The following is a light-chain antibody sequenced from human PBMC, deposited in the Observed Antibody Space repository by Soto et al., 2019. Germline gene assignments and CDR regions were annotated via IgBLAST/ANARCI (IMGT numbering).Light chain of an antibody. J-gene: IGKJ1*01. V-gene: IGKV1-5*01. CDR3: QQYMSYS. CDR1: QSGSNR. CDR2: HAS. Sequence: EIRLTQSASSLPASVGDRVSMXCRASQSGSNRFVWYHQKTGTAPKQLICHASTLESGVPSRFSGSVSGTECTLTISGLQPDDFATYYCQQYMSYSFGQGTKVDIK.